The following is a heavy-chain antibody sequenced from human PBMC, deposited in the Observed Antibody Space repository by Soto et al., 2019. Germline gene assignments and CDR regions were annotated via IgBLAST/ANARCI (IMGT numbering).Heavy chain of an antibody. V-gene: IGHV3-23*01. CDR2: ISGGGDTT. Sequence: EVQLLESGGGLVQPGGSLRLSCAASGFTFNNYAMTWVRQAPGKGLAWVSAISGGGDTTSYADSVKGRFTFSRDGSKNTLYLQMSSLRAEDTALYYCAKGRGGSGSLTPRVDFWGQGTLVTVSS. CDR1: GFTFNNYA. J-gene: IGHJ4*02. D-gene: IGHD3-10*01. CDR3: AKGRGGSGSLTPRVDF.